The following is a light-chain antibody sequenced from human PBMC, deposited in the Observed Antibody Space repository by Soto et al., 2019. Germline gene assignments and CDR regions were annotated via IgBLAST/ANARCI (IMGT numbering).Light chain of an antibody. J-gene: IGLJ1*01. CDR1: SSDVGGYNY. V-gene: IGLV2-8*01. CDR3: SSYGGSNNYV. Sequence: QSALTQPPSASGSPGQSVTISCTGTSSDVGGYNYVSWYQQHPGKAPKLIIYEVDKRPSGVPDRFSGSKSGDTASLTVSGLQAEDDADYYCSSYGGSNNYVFGTGTNLTVL. CDR2: EVD.